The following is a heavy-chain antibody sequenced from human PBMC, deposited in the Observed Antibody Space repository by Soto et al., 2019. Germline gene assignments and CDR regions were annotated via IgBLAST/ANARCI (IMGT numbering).Heavy chain of an antibody. Sequence: SVKVSCKASGGTFSSNAFSWVRQAPGQGLEWVGTVIPLFGTKHYAQKLQGRVTISEDESTSTIYMELTSLRSDDTAVYFCARDLPFTVFAALNCFDIWGQGTMVTVSS. CDR3: ARDLPFTVFAALNCFDI. CDR2: VIPLFGTK. D-gene: IGHD3-3*01. CDR1: GGTFSSNA. J-gene: IGHJ3*02. V-gene: IGHV1-69*13.